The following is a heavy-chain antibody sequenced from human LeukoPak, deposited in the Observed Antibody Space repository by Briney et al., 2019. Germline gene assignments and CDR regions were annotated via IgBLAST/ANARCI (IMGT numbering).Heavy chain of an antibody. D-gene: IGHD2-15*01. V-gene: IGHV3-30-3*01. CDR2: ISYDGSNK. CDR1: GFTFSSYA. Sequence: GRSLRLSCAASGFTFSSYAMHWVRQAPGKGLERVAVISYDGSNKYYADSVKGRFTISRDNSKNTLYLQMNSLRAEDTAVYYCARGVTEDIVVVVAATYYFDYWGQGTLVTVSS. J-gene: IGHJ4*02. CDR3: ARGVTEDIVVVVAATYYFDY.